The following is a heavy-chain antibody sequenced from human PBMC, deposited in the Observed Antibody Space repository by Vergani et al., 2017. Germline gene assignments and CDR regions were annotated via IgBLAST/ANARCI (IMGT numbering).Heavy chain of an antibody. CDR1: GYTFTSYG. V-gene: IGHV1-18*04. J-gene: IGHJ3*02. D-gene: IGHD2-2*01. CDR2: ISAYNGNT. CDR3: ARANSYCSSTSCHAFDI. Sequence: QVQLVQSGAEVKKPGASVKVSCKASGYTFTSYGISWVRQAPGQGLEWMGWISAYNGNTNYAQKLQGRVTMTRDTSISTAYMELSRLISDDTAVYYCARANSYCSSTSCHAFDIWGQGTMVTVSS.